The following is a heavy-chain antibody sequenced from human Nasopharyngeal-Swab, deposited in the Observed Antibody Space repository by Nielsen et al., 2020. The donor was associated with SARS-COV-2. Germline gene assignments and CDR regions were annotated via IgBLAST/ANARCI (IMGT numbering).Heavy chain of an antibody. D-gene: IGHD3-16*02. CDR3: ARDPASMITFGGVIGQDYYYGMDV. CDR2: INSDGSST. V-gene: IGHV3-74*01. J-gene: IGHJ6*02. Sequence: WIRQPPGKGLVWVSRINSDGSSTSYADSVKGRFTISRDNAKNTLYLQMNSLRAEDTAVYYCARDPASMITFGGVIGQDYYYGMDVWGQGTTVTVSS.